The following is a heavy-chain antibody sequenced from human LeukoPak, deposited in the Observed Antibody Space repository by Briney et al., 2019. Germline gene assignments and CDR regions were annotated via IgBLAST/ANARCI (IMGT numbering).Heavy chain of an antibody. Sequence: GGSLRLSCAASGFTFSSYGMSWVRQAPGKGLEWVSAISGSGGSTYYADSVKGRFTISRDNSKNTLYLQMNSLRAEDTAVYYCARVGEDGYRTDREDAFDIWGQGTMVTVSS. J-gene: IGHJ3*02. CDR3: ARVGEDGYRTDREDAFDI. V-gene: IGHV3-23*01. CDR2: ISGSGGST. D-gene: IGHD5-24*01. CDR1: GFTFSSYG.